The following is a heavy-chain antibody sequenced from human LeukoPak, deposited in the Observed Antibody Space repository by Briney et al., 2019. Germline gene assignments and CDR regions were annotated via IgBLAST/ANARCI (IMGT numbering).Heavy chain of an antibody. CDR1: GYTLTELS. D-gene: IGHD4-11*01. V-gene: IGHV1-24*01. J-gene: IGHJ5*02. CDR2: FDPEDGET. Sequence: ASVKVSCKVSGYTLTELSMHWVRQAPGKGLEWMGGFDPEDGETIYAQKFQGRVTMTEDTSTDTAYMEPSSLRSEDTAVYYCATHQTLSPTVFWFDPWGQGTLVTVSS. CDR3: ATHQTLSPTVFWFDP.